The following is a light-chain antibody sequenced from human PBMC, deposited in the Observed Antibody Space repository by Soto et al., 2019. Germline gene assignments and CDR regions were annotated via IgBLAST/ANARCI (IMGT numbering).Light chain of an antibody. CDR3: QQYAGSST. CDR1: QTVRNNY. V-gene: IGKV3-20*01. Sequence: EIVMTQSPGTLSLSPGERATLSCRASQTVRNNYLAWYQQKPGQAPRLLIYDASSRATGIPDRFSGSGSGTDFTLTISRLEPEDFAVYYCQQYAGSSTFGQGTKVDIK. J-gene: IGKJ1*01. CDR2: DAS.